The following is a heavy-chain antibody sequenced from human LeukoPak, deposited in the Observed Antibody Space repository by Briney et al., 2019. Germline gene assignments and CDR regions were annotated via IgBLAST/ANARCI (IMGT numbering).Heavy chain of an antibody. CDR1: GFTFSSYW. V-gene: IGHV3-7*01. CDR2: IKQDGSEK. D-gene: IGHD2-2*01. Sequence: GGSLRLSCAASGFTFSSYWMTWVRQAPGKGLEWVANIKQDGSEKYYVDSVKGRFTISRDNAKNSLYLQMNSLRAEDTAVYYCARDPIGYCGSTSCSPRWVQGTLVTVSS. CDR3: ARDPIGYCGSTSCSPR. J-gene: IGHJ4*02.